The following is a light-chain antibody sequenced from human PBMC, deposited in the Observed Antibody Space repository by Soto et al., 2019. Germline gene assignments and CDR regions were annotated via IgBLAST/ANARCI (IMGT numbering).Light chain of an antibody. CDR1: QSISNW. CDR2: KAS. CDR3: QQYNSYSRT. V-gene: IGKV1-5*03. J-gene: IGKJ1*01. Sequence: IQMPQSPSTLSASVGDRVTITCRAGQSISNWLACYQQKPGKAPKLLTYKASNLENGVPSRFSGSGSGTEFTLTISSLQPDDVATYYCQQYNSYSRTFGQGTKVDIK.